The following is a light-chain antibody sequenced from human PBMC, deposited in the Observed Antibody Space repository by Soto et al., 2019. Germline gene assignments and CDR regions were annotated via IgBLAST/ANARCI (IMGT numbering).Light chain of an antibody. CDR2: EDN. J-gene: IGLJ2*01. V-gene: IGLV6-57*03. Sequence: NFMLTQPHSVSESPGKTVTISCTRRSGSIASNYVQWYQQRPGSAPTTVIYEDNQRPSGVPDRFSGSIDSSSNSASLTISGLKTEDEADYYCQSYDSSNYVVFGGGTKLTVL. CDR1: SGSIASNY. CDR3: QSYDSSNYVV.